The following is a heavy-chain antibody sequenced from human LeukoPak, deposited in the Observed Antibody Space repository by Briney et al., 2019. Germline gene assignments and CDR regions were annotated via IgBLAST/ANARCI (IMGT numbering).Heavy chain of an antibody. V-gene: IGHV3-53*01. CDR2: IYSGGST. CDR3: ARSGSGWYYFDY. Sequence: GALDLSCAASGFPVSSNYMSWVRRAPGKGLEWVSVIYSGGSTYYADSVKGRFTISRDNSKNTLYLQMNSLRAEDTAVYYCARSGSGWYYFDYWGQGTLVTVSS. J-gene: IGHJ4*02. D-gene: IGHD6-19*01. CDR1: GFPVSSNY.